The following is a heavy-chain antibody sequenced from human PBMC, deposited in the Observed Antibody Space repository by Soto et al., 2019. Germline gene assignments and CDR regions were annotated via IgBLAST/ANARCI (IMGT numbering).Heavy chain of an antibody. CDR1: GGTFSIYG. J-gene: IGHJ6*02. CDR2: IIPILTTP. D-gene: IGHD2-8*02. CDR3: ATSVGIAPTGEEGMDV. V-gene: IGHV1-69*13. Sequence: EEEEAGASVKVSCKASGGTFSIYGFSWVRQAPGQGPEWIGGIIPILTTPNYAQKFHGRVTIVADESTTTVYMELSSLKSEDTAVYYCATSVGIAPTGEEGMDVWGQGPSVTVSS.